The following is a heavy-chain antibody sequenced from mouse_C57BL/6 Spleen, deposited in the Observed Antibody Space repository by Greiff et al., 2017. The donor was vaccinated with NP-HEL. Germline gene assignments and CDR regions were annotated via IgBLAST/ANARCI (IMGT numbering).Heavy chain of an antibody. CDR2: IDPEDGET. Sequence: EVQLQQSGAELVKPGASVKLSCTASGFNIKDYYMHWVKQRTEQGLEWIGRIDPEDGETKYAPKFPGKATITADTSSNTAYLQLSSLTSEDTAVYYCARIHDGYYVAWFAYWGQGTLVTVSA. V-gene: IGHV14-2*01. D-gene: IGHD2-3*01. CDR1: GFNIKDYY. J-gene: IGHJ3*01. CDR3: ARIHDGYYVAWFAY.